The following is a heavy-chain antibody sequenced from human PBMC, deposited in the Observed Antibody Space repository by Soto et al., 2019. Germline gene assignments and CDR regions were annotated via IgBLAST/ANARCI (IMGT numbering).Heavy chain of an antibody. CDR2: IIPIFGTA. CDR1: GGTFSSYA. V-gene: IGHV1-69*13. Sequence: SVKVSCKASGGTFSSYAISWVRQAPGQGLEWMGGIIPIFGTANYAQKFQGRVTLTADESTSTAYTELSSLRSEDTAVYYCASYDSSGYYSDYWGQGTLVTVSS. J-gene: IGHJ4*02. D-gene: IGHD3-22*01. CDR3: ASYDSSGYYSDY.